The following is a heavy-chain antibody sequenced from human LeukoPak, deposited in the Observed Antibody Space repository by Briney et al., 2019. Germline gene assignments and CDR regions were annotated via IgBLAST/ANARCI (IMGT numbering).Heavy chain of an antibody. CDR2: IYSGGST. D-gene: IGHD6-6*01. CDR3: ARDLLSSSGSYYYYYMDV. J-gene: IGHJ6*03. V-gene: IGHV3-53*01. Sequence: PGGSLRLSCAASGFTVSSNYMSWVRQAPGKGLEWVSVIYSGGSTYYADSVKGRFTISRDNSKNTLYLQMNSLRAEDTAVYYCARDLLSSSGSYYYYYMDVWGKGTTVTVSS. CDR1: GFTVSSNY.